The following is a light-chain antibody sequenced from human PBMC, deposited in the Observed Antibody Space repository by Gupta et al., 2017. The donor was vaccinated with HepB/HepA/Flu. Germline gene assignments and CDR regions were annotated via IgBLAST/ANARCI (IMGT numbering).Light chain of an antibody. V-gene: IGLV1-40*01. J-gene: IGLJ2*01. Sequence: QSVLTQPPSVSGAPGQRVTFPCTGSSSNIGAGYDVHWYQQLPGTAPKLLIYGNSNRPSGVPDRFFGSKSGTSASLAITGLQAEDEADYYCQSYDSSLSGVVFGGGTKLTVL. CDR3: QSYDSSLSGVV. CDR1: SSNIGAGYD. CDR2: GNS.